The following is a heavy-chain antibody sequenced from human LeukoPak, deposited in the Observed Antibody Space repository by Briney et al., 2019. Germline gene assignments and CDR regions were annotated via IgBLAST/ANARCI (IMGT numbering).Heavy chain of an antibody. CDR3: ARLIRGSVALDY. V-gene: IGHV3-33*01. D-gene: IGHD1-26*01. CDR2: IWYDGSNK. Sequence: GGSLRLAWAAYGFNFFTYGMHWARQARGKGLEWVAVIWYDGSNKYYADSVKGRFTISRDNCTSTLSLQMNSLRAEDTAVYYCARLIRGSVALDYWGQGTLVTVSS. CDR1: GFNFFTYG. J-gene: IGHJ4*02.